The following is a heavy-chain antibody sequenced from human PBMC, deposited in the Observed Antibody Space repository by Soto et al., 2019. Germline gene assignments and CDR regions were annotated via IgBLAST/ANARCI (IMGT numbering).Heavy chain of an antibody. Sequence: QVQLVQSGAEVKKPESSVRVSCKASGGTFNSYAITWVRQAPGQGLEWMGGTIPMFGTTNYAEKFQGRVTISTDESTNTAYMALSRLRSEDTAVYYCTRCGIRYHSIGYYLGIDGMDVWGQGTTVIVSS. J-gene: IGHJ6*02. CDR3: TRCGIRYHSIGYYLGIDGMDV. CDR1: GGTFNSYA. V-gene: IGHV1-69*05. CDR2: TIPMFGTT. D-gene: IGHD3-22*01.